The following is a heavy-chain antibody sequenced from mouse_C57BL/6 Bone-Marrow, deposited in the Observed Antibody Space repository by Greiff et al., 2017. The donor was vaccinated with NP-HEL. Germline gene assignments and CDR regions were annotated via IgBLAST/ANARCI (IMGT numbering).Heavy chain of an antibody. CDR1: GFTFSDYG. D-gene: IGHD2-1*01. Sequence: EVMLVESWGGLVKPGGSLKLSCAASGFTFSDYGMHWVRQAPEQGLEWVGYISSGSSTIYYADTVKGRFTLSIDNAKNTLFLQMTSLRSEDTAMYYCARGHYGNSWFAYWGQGTLVTVSA. V-gene: IGHV5-17*01. J-gene: IGHJ3*01. CDR2: ISSGSSTI. CDR3: ARGHYGNSWFAY.